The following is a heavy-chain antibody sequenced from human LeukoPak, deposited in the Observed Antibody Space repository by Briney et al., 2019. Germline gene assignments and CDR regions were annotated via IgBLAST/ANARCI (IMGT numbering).Heavy chain of an antibody. Sequence: SQTLSLTCAISGDSVSSNSAAWNWIRQSPSRGLDWLGRTYYRSKWYNDYAVSVKSRITINPDTSKNQFSLQLNSVTPEDTAVYYCARAYQLLTPRVGVYYYMDVWGKGTTVTISS. CDR1: GDSVSSNSAA. J-gene: IGHJ6*03. V-gene: IGHV6-1*01. CDR2: TYYRSKWYN. CDR3: ARAYQLLTPRVGVYYYMDV. D-gene: IGHD2-2*01.